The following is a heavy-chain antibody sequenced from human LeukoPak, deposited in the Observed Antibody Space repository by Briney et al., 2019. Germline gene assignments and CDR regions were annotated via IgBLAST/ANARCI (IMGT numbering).Heavy chain of an antibody. D-gene: IGHD3-10*01. J-gene: IGHJ5*02. Sequence: PGGSLRLSCAASGFTFSSYWMSWVRQAPGKGLEWVSGISWNSGSIGYADSVKGRFTISRDNAKNSLYLQMNSLRAEDTALYYCAKDGSGSYSWFDPWGQGTLVTVSS. CDR1: GFTFSSYW. CDR2: ISWNSGSI. V-gene: IGHV3-9*01. CDR3: AKDGSGSYSWFDP.